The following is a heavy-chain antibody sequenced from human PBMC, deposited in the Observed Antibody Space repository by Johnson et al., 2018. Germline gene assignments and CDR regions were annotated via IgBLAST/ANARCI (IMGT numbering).Heavy chain of an antibody. D-gene: IGHD6-13*01. V-gene: IGHV3-30*18. J-gene: IGHJ1*01. CDR2: ISYDGSNK. Sequence: QLVESGGGVVQPGRSLRLSCAASGFTFSSFAMHWVRQAPGKGLEWVALISYDGSNKYYADSVKGRVTISRDNSKNTLYLQMNSLRAEDTAVYYCAKDWEVAAVETGGYVHHWGQCTLVTVSS. CDR3: AKDWEVAAVETGGYVHH. CDR1: GFTFSSFA.